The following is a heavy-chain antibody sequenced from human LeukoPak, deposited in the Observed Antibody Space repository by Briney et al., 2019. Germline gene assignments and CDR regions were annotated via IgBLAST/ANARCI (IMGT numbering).Heavy chain of an antibody. V-gene: IGHV1-69*13. J-gene: IGHJ6*03. CDR1: GGTFSSYA. Sequence: SVKVSCKASGGTFSSYAISWVRQAPGQGLEWMGGIIPIFGTANYAQKFQGRVTITAHESTSTAYMELSSLRSEDTAVYYCASLVAARPSQGYYYYMDVWGKGTTVTVSS. CDR3: ASLVAARPSQGYYYYMDV. D-gene: IGHD6-6*01. CDR2: IIPIFGTA.